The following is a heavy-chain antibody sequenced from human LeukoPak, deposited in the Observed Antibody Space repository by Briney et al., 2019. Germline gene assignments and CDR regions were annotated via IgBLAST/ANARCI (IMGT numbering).Heavy chain of an antibody. CDR3: AKDGARVRGSSIFRYFHYYMDV. D-gene: IGHD3-10*01. J-gene: IGHJ6*03. CDR1: GFTFSSYA. V-gene: IGHV3-64*01. CDR2: ISSNGGST. Sequence: GGSLRLSCAASGFTFSSYAMHWVRQAPGKGLEYVSAISSNGGSTYYANSVKGRFTISRDNSKNTLYLQMGSLRAEDMAVYYCAKDGARVRGSSIFRYFHYYMDVWGKGTTVTIS.